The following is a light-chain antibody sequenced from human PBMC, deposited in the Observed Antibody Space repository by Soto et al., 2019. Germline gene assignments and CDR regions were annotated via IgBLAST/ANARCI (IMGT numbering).Light chain of an antibody. V-gene: IGKV3-20*01. Sequence: EIVLTQSPGTLSLSPGERATLSCTASQSVAGNFLAWYQQRPGQAPRLLISAASSRATAIPDRFSGSGSGTEFTLTISRLEPDDSAVYFCQQYGNSPLTFGPGTKVNIK. CDR2: AAS. CDR1: QSVAGNF. CDR3: QQYGNSPLT. J-gene: IGKJ3*01.